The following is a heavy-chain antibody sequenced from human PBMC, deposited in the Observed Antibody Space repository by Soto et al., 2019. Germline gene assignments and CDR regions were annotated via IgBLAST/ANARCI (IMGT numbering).Heavy chain of an antibody. J-gene: IGHJ4*02. V-gene: IGHV1-2*02. CDR1: GCTFTGYY. Sequence: GASVKVSCKASGCTFTGYYMHWVRQAPGQGLEWMGWINPNSGGTNYAQKFQGRVTMTRDTSISTAYMELSRLRSDDTAVYYCARSSSWVYYDSSGYYDYWGQGTLVTVSS. CDR2: INPNSGGT. D-gene: IGHD3-22*01. CDR3: ARSSSWVYYDSSGYYDY.